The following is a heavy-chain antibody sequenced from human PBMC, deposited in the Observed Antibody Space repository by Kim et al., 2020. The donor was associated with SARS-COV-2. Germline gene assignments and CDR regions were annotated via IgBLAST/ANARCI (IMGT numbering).Heavy chain of an antibody. Sequence: ASVKVSCKASGYTFTSYAMNWVRQAPGQGLEWMGWINTNTGNPTYAQGFTGRFVFSLDTSVSTAYLQISSLKAADTAVYYCASPSDPRYYGSGSDYCGQGTLVTVSS. CDR1: GYTFTSYA. CDR2: INTNTGNP. J-gene: IGHJ4*02. V-gene: IGHV7-4-1*02. D-gene: IGHD3-10*01. CDR3: ASPSDPRYYGSGSDY.